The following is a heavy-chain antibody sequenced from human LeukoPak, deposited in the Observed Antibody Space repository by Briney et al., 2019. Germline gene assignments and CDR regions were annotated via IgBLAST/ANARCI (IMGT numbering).Heavy chain of an antibody. J-gene: IGHJ3*02. D-gene: IGHD2-15*01. CDR1: GGSISSGGYS. CDR2: IYHSGST. Sequence: KPSQTLSLTCAVSGGSISSGGYSWRWIRQPPGKGLEWIGYIYHSGSTYYNPSLKSRVTISVDRSKNQFSLKLSSVTAADTAVYYCARDRKRCSGGSCYSGAFDIWGQGTMVTVSS. CDR3: ARDRKRCSGGSCYSGAFDI. V-gene: IGHV4-30-2*01.